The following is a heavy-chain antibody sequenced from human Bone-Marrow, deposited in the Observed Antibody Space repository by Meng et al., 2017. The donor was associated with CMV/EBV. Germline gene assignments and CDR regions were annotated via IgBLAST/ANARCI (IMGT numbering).Heavy chain of an antibody. D-gene: IGHD6-19*01. CDR3: ARVLRGIAVAGYDY. J-gene: IGHJ4*02. Sequence: SETLFLTCTVSGGSVNSARYYWSWIRQPPGKALEWIGYIYYGGSTNYNPSLKSRVTISVDTSKNQFSLKLSSVTAADTAVYYCARVLRGIAVAGYDYWGQGTLVTFSS. V-gene: IGHV4-61*01. CDR1: GGSVNSARYY. CDR2: IYYGGST.